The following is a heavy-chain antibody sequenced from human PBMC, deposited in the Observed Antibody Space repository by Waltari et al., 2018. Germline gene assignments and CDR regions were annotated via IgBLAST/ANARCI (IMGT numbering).Heavy chain of an antibody. CDR2: IRNKAYGGTT. V-gene: IGHV3-49*03. D-gene: IGHD3-10*01. CDR1: GFTFGDFG. Sequence: EVQLVESGGGLVQPGRSLRLSCTTSGFTFGDFGLSWFRQASGKGLEWVNFIRNKAYGGTTEYAASVKGRFTISRDDSKSIAYLQMNSLKIEDTAVYYCTRVYGSGTFLPDYWGQGTLVSVSS. CDR3: TRVYGSGTFLPDY. J-gene: IGHJ4*02.